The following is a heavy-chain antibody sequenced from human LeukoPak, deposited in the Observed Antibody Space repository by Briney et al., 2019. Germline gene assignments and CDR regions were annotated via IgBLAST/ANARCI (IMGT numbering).Heavy chain of an antibody. Sequence: PGGSLRLSCAASGFTFDDYGMSWVRQAPGKGLEWVSGINWNGGSTGYADSVKGRFTISRDNAKNSLYLQMNSLRAEDTALYYCARGGVTMVRGVINYFDYWGQGTLVTVSS. CDR3: ARGGVTMVRGVINYFDY. J-gene: IGHJ4*02. V-gene: IGHV3-20*04. CDR2: INWNGGST. D-gene: IGHD3-10*01. CDR1: GFTFDDYG.